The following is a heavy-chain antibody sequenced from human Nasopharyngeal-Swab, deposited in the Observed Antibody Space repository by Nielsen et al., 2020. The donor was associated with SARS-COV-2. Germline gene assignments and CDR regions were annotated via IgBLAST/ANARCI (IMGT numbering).Heavy chain of an antibody. Sequence: GGSLRLSCKGSGYSFTTFWITWVRQMPGNGLEWMGIIYHDDSDTRYSPSFQGQVTFSVDKSTSTAYLQWSSLKASDTAMYYCARLRGSAFYYYYLDVWGKGTTVTVSS. CDR2: IYHDDSDT. J-gene: IGHJ6*03. CDR3: ARLRGSAFYYYYLDV. V-gene: IGHV5-51*01. D-gene: IGHD2-15*01. CDR1: GYSFTTFW.